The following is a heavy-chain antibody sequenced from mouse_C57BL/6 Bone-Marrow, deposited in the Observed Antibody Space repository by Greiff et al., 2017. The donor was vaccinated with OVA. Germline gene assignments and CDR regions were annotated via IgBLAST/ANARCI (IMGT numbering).Heavy chain of an antibody. CDR3: TRLREAMDY. CDR2: ISSGGDYI. J-gene: IGHJ4*01. CDR1: GFTFSSYA. Sequence: DVQLQESGEGLVKPGGSLKLSCAASGFTFSSYAMSWVRQTPEKRLEWVAYISSGGDYIYYADTVKGRFTSSRDNARNTLYLQMSSLKAEDTAMYYCTRLREAMDYWGQGTSVTVSS. V-gene: IGHV5-9-1*02. D-gene: IGHD1-1*01.